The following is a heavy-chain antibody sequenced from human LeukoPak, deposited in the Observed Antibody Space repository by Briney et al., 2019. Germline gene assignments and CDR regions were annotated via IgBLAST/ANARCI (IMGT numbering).Heavy chain of an antibody. CDR2: IVGRGSST. V-gene: IGHV3-23*01. CDR3: AKWGDYGILTGYYDSDY. CDR1: GFIFSNYA. Sequence: GGSLRLSCAASGFIFSNYAMSWVRQAPGKGLEWVSAIVGRGSSTYYADSVKGRFTISRDNSKNTLYLQLNRLRAEDTVVYYCAKWGDYGILTGYYDSDYWGQGTLVTVSS. J-gene: IGHJ4*02. D-gene: IGHD3-9*01.